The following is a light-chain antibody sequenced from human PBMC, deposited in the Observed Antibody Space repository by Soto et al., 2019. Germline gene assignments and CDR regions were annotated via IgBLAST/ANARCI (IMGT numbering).Light chain of an antibody. CDR1: QSVLYSSNNKNY. CDR2: WAS. Sequence: DIVMTQSPDSLAVSLGERATINCKSSQSVLYSSNNKNYLAWYQQKPGQRPKLLIYWASTRESGVPDRFSGSGSGTDFTLTISSLQAEDVAVYYCKQYYSTPLFGQGTKVEIK. J-gene: IGKJ1*01. CDR3: KQYYSTPL. V-gene: IGKV4-1*01.